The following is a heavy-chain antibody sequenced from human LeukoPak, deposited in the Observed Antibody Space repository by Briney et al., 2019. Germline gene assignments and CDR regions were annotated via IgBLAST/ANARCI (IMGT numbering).Heavy chain of an antibody. D-gene: IGHD3-10*01. V-gene: IGHV1-69*06. CDR1: GGTFSSYA. CDR2: IIPIFGTA. Sequence: SVKVSCKASGGTFSSYAISWVRQAPGQGLEWMGRIIPIFGTANYAEKFQGRVTITADTSTDTAYMELSSLRSEDTAVYYCATSERLLWFGESPGAFDYWGQGTLVTVSS. J-gene: IGHJ4*02. CDR3: ATSERLLWFGESPGAFDY.